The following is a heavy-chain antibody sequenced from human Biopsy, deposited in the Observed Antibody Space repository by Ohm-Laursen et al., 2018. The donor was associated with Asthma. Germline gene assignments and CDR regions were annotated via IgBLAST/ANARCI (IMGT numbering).Heavy chain of an antibody. Sequence: SLRLSCTASGFTFGDYAMSWFRQAPGKGLEWVGHVKIKRHGGTTDLAEPVKGRFTISRDDSKNTLYLQMNSLKTEDTAVYYCQRGFNGDDCGYWGQGTLVTVSS. CDR1: GFTFGDYA. CDR2: VKIKRHGGTT. V-gene: IGHV3-15*01. D-gene: IGHD5-12*01. J-gene: IGHJ4*02. CDR3: QRGFNGDDCGY.